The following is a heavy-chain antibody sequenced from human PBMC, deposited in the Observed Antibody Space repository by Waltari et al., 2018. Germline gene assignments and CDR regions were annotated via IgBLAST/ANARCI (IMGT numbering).Heavy chain of an antibody. CDR3: ARVGYSSSSGNYLDH. V-gene: IGHV4-34*01. J-gene: IGHJ4*02. CDR2: INHSGNT. CDR1: GGALSDNY. D-gene: IGHD6-6*01. Sequence: QVQLQQWSTGLLKPSETLSLTCAVYGGALSDNYWIWIRQPPGKGLEGIGEINHSGNTNYNSSLKSRVTISIHTSINQFSLKLSSVTAADTTVYYCARVGYSSSSGNYLDHWGQGTLVTDSS.